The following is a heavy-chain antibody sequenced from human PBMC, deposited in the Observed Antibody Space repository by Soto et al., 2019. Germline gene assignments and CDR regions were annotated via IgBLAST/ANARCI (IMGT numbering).Heavy chain of an antibody. D-gene: IGHD3-22*01. Sequence: PVGSLRLSCASSGFTFSSYWMSCVRHSPGRGLEWMANIKYDGSEKYYVDSVKGRLTISRDNAKNSLYLQMNSLRAEDTAVYYCASSTHKDSRPQYWGQRTLVSVSS. V-gene: IGHV3-7*03. J-gene: IGHJ4*02. CDR3: ASSTHKDSRPQY. CDR2: IKYDGSEK. CDR1: GFTFSSYW.